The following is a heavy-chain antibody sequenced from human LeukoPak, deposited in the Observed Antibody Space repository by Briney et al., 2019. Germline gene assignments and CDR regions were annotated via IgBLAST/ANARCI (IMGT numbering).Heavy chain of an antibody. D-gene: IGHD3-10*01. Sequence: PSETLSLTCTVSGGSISSYYWSWIRQPPGKGLEWIGYIYYSGSTYYNPSLKSRVTISVDTSKNQFSLKLSSVTAADTAVYYCARDGSGTRNWFDPWGQGTLVTVSS. CDR1: GGSISSYY. CDR3: ARDGSGTRNWFDP. V-gene: IGHV4-59*12. CDR2: IYYSGST. J-gene: IGHJ5*02.